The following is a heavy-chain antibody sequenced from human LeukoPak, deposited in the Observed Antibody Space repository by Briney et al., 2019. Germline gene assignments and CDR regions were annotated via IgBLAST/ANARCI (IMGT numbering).Heavy chain of an antibody. D-gene: IGHD4-17*01. CDR1: GGSISSSSYY. V-gene: IGHV4-39*01. CDR2: IYYSGST. J-gene: IGHJ3*02. Sequence: SETLSLTCTVSGGSISSSSYYWGWIRQPPGKGLEWIVSIYYSGSTYYNPSLKSRVTISVDTSKNRFSLKLSSVTAADTAVYYCARTTVTVRVFDIWGQGTMVTVSS. CDR3: ARTTVTVRVFDI.